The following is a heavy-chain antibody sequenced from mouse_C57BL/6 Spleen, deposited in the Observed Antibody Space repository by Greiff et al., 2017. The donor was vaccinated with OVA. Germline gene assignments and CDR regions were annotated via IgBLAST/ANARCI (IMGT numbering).Heavy chain of an antibody. CDR2: INYDGSST. CDR3: ARDRAGGYAMDY. CDR1: GFTFSDYY. V-gene: IGHV5-16*01. Sequence: EVHLVESEGGLVQPGSSMKLSCTASGFTFSDYYMAWVRQVPEKGLEWVANINYDGSSTYYLDSLKSRFIISRDNAKNILYLQMSSLKSEDTATYYCARDRAGGYAMDYWGQGTSVTVSS. J-gene: IGHJ4*01.